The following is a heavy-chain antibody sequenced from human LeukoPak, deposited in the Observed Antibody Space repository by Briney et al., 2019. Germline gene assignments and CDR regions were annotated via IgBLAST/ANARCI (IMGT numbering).Heavy chain of an antibody. CDR1: GGSISSYY. D-gene: IGHD2-15*01. Sequence: SETLSLTCTVSGGSISSYYWSWIRQPPGKGLEWIGYIYYSGSTNYNPSLKSRVTISVDTSKNQFSLKLRSVTAADTAVYYCARHGSPWYYFDFWGQGTLVTVSS. CDR3: ARHGSPWYYFDF. V-gene: IGHV4-59*08. J-gene: IGHJ4*02. CDR2: IYYSGST.